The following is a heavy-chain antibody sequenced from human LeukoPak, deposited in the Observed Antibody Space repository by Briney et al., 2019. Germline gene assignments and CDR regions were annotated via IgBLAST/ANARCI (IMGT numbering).Heavy chain of an antibody. CDR1: GDTFSSYA. V-gene: IGHV1-69*04. D-gene: IGHD6-19*01. CDR2: IIPILGIA. CDR3: ASAERTLDGWYFDY. J-gene: IGHJ4*02. Sequence: WASVKVSCKASGDTFSSYAISWVRQAPGQGLEWMGRIIPILGIANYAQKFQGRVTITADKSTSTAYMELSSLRSEDTAVYYCASAERTLDGWYFDYWGQGTLVTVSS.